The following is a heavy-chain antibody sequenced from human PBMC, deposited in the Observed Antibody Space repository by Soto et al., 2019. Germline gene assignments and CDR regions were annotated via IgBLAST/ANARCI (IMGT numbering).Heavy chain of an antibody. CDR3: ARRAETNGWNGFGADKYYFDF. CDR1: GYTFTSYD. CDR2: MNPNTGNS. J-gene: IGHJ4*02. D-gene: IGHD1-1*01. V-gene: IGHV1-8*01. Sequence: ASVKVSCKASGYTFTSYDIYWVRQATGQGLEWMGWMNPNTGNSGYAQKFQGRVTVTSDTSIDTVHMELSSLRSEDTAVYYCARRAETNGWNGFGADKYYFDFWGQGTLVTVSS.